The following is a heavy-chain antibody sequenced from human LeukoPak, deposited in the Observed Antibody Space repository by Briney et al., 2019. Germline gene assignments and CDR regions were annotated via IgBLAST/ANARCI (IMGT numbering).Heavy chain of an antibody. CDR3: ARLGDYYMDV. CDR2: IIPIFGTA. V-gene: IGHV1-69*06. CDR1: GYTFTGYY. J-gene: IGHJ6*03. D-gene: IGHD3-16*01. Sequence: ASVKVSCKASGYTFTGYYMHWVRQAPGQGLEWMGGIIPIFGTANYAQKFQGRVTITADKSTSTAYMELSSLRSEDTAVYYCARLGDYYMDVWGKGTTVTVSS.